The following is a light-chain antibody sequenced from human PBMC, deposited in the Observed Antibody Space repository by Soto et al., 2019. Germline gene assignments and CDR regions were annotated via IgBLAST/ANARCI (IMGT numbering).Light chain of an antibody. CDR1: QSVNSY. J-gene: IGKJ1*01. V-gene: IGKV3-11*01. CDR2: DAS. Sequence: EIVLTQSPATLSLSPGERATLSCRASQSVNSYLAWYQQKPGQAPRLLIYDASNRATGIPARFSGSGSGTDFTLTISSLEPEDVAVYYCQQRSNWPPWTFGQGTKVDSK. CDR3: QQRSNWPPWT.